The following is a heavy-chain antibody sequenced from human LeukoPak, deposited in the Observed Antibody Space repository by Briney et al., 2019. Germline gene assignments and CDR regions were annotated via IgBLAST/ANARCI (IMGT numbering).Heavy chain of an antibody. D-gene: IGHD2-2*01. V-gene: IGHV3-73*01. CDR3: TRRAGGCSSSSCYDY. J-gene: IGHJ4*02. Sequence: GGSLRLSRAASGFTFSDSAMHWVRQASGKGLEWVGRIRSKANSYATAYGASVKGRFTISRDESKNTAYLQMNSLKTEDTAVYFCTRRAGGCSSSSCYDYWGQGILVTVSS. CDR1: GFTFSDSA. CDR2: IRSKANSYAT.